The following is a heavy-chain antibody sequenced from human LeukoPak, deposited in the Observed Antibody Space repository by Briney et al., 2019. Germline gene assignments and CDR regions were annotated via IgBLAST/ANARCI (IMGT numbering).Heavy chain of an antibody. D-gene: IGHD3-22*01. CDR2: IRYDGSNK. CDR3: AKELDHDSSGNAPTDY. CDR1: GFTFSNYG. Sequence: GGSLRLSCAASGFTFSNYGMHWVRQAPGKGLEWVAFIRYDGSNKFYVDSGKGRFTISRDNSKNTVYLQMNSLRDADTAVYYCAKELDHDSSGNAPTDYWGQGTLVTVSS. V-gene: IGHV3-30*02. J-gene: IGHJ4*02.